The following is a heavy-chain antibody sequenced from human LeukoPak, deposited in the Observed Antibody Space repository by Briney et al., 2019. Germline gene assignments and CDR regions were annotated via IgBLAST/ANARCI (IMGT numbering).Heavy chain of an antibody. CDR2: INTNTGNP. CDR1: GYTFTKYA. Sequence: GASVKVSCKASGYTFTKYAINWVRQAPGQGLEWMGWINTNTGNPTYAQGFTGRFVFSLDNSVSTAYLQITSLKAEDIAVYYCAVPYCNTTGCYKEGIYWGQGTQVTVSS. V-gene: IGHV7-4-1*02. D-gene: IGHD2-2*01. CDR3: AVPYCNTTGCYKEGIY. J-gene: IGHJ4*02.